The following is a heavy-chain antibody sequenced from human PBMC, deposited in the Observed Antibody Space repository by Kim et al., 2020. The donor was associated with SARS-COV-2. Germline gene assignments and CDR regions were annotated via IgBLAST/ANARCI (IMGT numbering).Heavy chain of an antibody. V-gene: IGHV3-21*01. CDR1: GFTFSSYS. Sequence: GGSLRLSCAASGFTFSSYSMNWVRQAPGKGLEWVSSISSSSSYIYYADSVKGRFTISRDNAKNSLYLQMNSLRAEDTAVYYCARDTDQRPYYDILTGYYNEGCYYGMDVWGQGTTVTVSS. D-gene: IGHD3-9*01. CDR2: ISSSSSYI. J-gene: IGHJ6*02. CDR3: ARDTDQRPYYDILTGYYNEGCYYGMDV.